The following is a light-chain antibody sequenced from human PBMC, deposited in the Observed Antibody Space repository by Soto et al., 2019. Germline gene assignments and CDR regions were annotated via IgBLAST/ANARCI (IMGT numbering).Light chain of an antibody. V-gene: IGLV1-40*01. CDR1: SSNIGAGYD. J-gene: IGLJ1*01. Sequence: QAVVTQPPSVSGAPGQRVTISCTGSSSNIGAGYDVHWYQQLPGTAPKLLIYGNTNRPSGVPDRFSGSKSDTSASLAITGLQAEDEADYYCQSFDSSLSAYVFGTGTKVTVL. CDR3: QSFDSSLSAYV. CDR2: GNT.